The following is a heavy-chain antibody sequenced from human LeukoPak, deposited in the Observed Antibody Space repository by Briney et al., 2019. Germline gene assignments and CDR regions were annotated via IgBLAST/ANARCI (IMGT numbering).Heavy chain of an antibody. CDR3: AELGITMIGGV. Sequence: GGSLRLSCAASGFTFRDYYMSWIRQAPGKGLEWVPYISNSDSITKYADSVKGRITISRDNAKNSVYLQMNSLRAEDTAVYYCAELGITMIGGVWGKGTTVTISS. CDR2: ISNSDSIT. D-gene: IGHD3-10*02. CDR1: GFTFRDYY. J-gene: IGHJ6*04. V-gene: IGHV3-11*04.